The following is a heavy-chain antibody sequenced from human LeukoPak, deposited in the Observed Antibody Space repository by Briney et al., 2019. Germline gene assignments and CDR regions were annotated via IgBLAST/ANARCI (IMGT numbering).Heavy chain of an antibody. J-gene: IGHJ4*02. CDR2: INSDGSST. CDR3: ARGTSGWFDATSASFDF. D-gene: IGHD6-19*01. V-gene: IGHV3-74*01. Sequence: GGSLRLSCAASGFTFSSYWMHWVRQAPGKGLVWVSRINSDGSSTSNADSVKGRFTISRANAKNTLYLQMNSLGAEDTAVYYCARGTSGWFDATSASFDFWGQGTLVTVSS. CDR1: GFTFSSYW.